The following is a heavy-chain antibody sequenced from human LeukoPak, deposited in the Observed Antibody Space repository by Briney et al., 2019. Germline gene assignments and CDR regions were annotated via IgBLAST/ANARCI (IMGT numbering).Heavy chain of an antibody. CDR1: GFTFSSYA. CDR2: ISSSPNYI. CDR3: ARGGIYCGGDCYGTNY. V-gene: IGHV3-21*01. J-gene: IGHJ4*02. D-gene: IGHD2-21*02. Sequence: PGGSLRLSCAASGFTFSSYAMNWVRQAPGKGLEWVSSISSSPNYIYYADSVKGRFTISRDNAKNSLYLQMNSLRVEDTAVYYCARGGIYCGGDCYGTNYWGQGTLVTVSS.